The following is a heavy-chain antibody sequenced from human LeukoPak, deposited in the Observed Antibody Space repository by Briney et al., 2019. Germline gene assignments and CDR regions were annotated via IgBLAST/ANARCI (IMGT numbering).Heavy chain of an antibody. CDR3: GRRYYYYMDV. D-gene: IGHD1-14*01. Sequence: GGSLRLSCAASGFTFSSYEMNWVRQAPGKGLEWVSYISSSGSTIYYADSVKGRFTISRDNSKNSLYLQMNSLRAEDTALYYCGRRYYYYMDVWDKGTTVTVSS. V-gene: IGHV3-48*03. CDR1: GFTFSSYE. CDR2: ISSSGSTI. J-gene: IGHJ6*03.